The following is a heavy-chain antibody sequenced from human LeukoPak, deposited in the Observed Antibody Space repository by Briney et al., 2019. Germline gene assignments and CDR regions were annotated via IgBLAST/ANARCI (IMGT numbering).Heavy chain of an antibody. V-gene: IGHV4-4*07. Sequence: SETLSLTCTVSGYSITSGYYWSWIRQPAGKGLEWIGRIYTSGSTNYNPSLKSRVTMSVDTSKNQFSLKLSSVTAADTAVYYCARDRYYYDSSGYYLLDYWGQGTLVTVSS. D-gene: IGHD3-22*01. CDR3: ARDRYYYDSSGYYLLDY. CDR1: GYSITSGYY. CDR2: IYTSGST. J-gene: IGHJ4*02.